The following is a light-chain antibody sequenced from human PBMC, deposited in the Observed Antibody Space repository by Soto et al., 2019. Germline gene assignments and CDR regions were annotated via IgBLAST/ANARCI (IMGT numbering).Light chain of an antibody. CDR3: QQPDNTPEIT. CDR1: QSISIY. CDR2: GAS. J-gene: IGKJ5*01. V-gene: IGKV1-39*01. Sequence: EIQWSPYPSSLSASVGDRVTITCRPSQSISIYLNWYQLKPGKAPNLLMYGASYLKSGVPTRFSGSGSGTDFTLTISRLQSKHFTAYYSQQPDNTPEITFGQGTRL.